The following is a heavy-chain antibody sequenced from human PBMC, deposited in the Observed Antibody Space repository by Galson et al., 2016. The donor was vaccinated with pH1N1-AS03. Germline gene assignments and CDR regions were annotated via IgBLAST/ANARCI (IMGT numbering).Heavy chain of an antibody. CDR3: AKSLYLSGSFHSYFDL. D-gene: IGHD3-10*01. Sequence: SETLSLTCDVSGFSISSGYYWGWIRQPPGKGLEWIGSMYHSGTTFHNPSLKSRVTMSVDTSKNQFSLKLTSVTAADTAVYYCAKSLYLSGSFHSYFDLWGRGALVIVSS. V-gene: IGHV4-38-2*01. CDR2: MYHSGTT. J-gene: IGHJ2*01. CDR1: GFSISSGYY.